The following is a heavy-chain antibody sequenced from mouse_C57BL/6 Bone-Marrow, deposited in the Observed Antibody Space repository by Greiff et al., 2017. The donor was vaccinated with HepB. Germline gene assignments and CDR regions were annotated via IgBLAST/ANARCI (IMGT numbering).Heavy chain of an antibody. V-gene: IGHV5-6*01. CDR1: GFTFSSYG. CDR3: ARHNYGWFAY. J-gene: IGHJ3*01. Sequence: EVKVVESGGDLVKPGGSLKLSCAASGFTFSSYGMSWVRQTPDKRLEWVATISSGGSYTYYPDSVKGRFTISRDNAKNTLYLQMSSLKSEDTAMYYCARHNYGWFAYWGQGTLVTVSA. D-gene: IGHD2-4*01. CDR2: ISSGGSYT.